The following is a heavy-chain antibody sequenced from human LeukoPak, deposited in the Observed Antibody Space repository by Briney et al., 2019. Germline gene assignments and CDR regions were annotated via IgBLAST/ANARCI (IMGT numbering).Heavy chain of an antibody. V-gene: IGHV3-7*01. Sequence: GGSLRLSXAASGFSFRNYWMSWVRQAPGKGLEWVANIKHDGSEGYYVDSARGRFTISRDNAKNSLFLQMNSLRAEDTAVYYCARDRAPTVYSGYIYRGQGALVTVSS. D-gene: IGHD3-22*01. J-gene: IGHJ4*02. CDR2: IKHDGSEG. CDR3: ARDRAPTVYSGYIY. CDR1: GFSFRNYW.